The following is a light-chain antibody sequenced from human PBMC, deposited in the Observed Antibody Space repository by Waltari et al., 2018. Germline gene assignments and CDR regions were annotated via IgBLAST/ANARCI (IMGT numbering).Light chain of an antibody. V-gene: IGLV2-14*01. CDR2: EVI. J-gene: IGLJ2*01. CDR3: SSYTSSSTLVV. Sequence: QSALTQPASESGSPGQSRSISCTGTSSDGCGYTYLSWYQQHPGKAPKLKVYEVINRPSGVSIRFSGSKSGNTASLTISVLQAEDEADYYCSSYTSSSTLVVFGGGTKLTVL. CDR1: SSDGCGYTY.